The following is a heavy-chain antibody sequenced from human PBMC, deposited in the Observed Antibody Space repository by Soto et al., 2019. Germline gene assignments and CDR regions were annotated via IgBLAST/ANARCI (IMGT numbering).Heavy chain of an antibody. CDR3: ARDMGLVPAAIQPYYYGMDV. D-gene: IGHD2-2*02. V-gene: IGHV7-4-1*01. CDR1: GYTFTSYA. CDR2: INTNTGNP. Sequence: ASVKVSCKASGYTFTSYAMNWVRQAPGQGLEWMGWINTNTGNPTYAQGFTGRFAFSLDTSVSTAYLQICSLKAEDTAVYYCARDMGLVPAAIQPYYYGMDVWGQGTTVTVSS. J-gene: IGHJ6*02.